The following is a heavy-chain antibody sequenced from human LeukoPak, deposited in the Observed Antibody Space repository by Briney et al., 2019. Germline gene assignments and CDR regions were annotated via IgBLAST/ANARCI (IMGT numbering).Heavy chain of an antibody. CDR2: ISGSGGST. Sequence: PGGSLRLSCAASGFTFSSYALSWVRQAPGQGLEWVSAISGSGGSTYYADSVKGRLTISRDNSKNTLYLQMNSLRAEDTAVYYCAKQGELSLRYYYYYMDVWGKGTTVTVSS. D-gene: IGHD3-16*02. CDR3: AKQGELSLRYYYYYMDV. CDR1: GFTFSSYA. J-gene: IGHJ6*03. V-gene: IGHV3-23*01.